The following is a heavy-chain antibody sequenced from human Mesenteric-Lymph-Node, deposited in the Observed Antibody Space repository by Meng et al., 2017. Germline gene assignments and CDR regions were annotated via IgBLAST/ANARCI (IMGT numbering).Heavy chain of an antibody. Sequence: GESLKISCAASGFAFSDYYMTWIRQPPGQGLEWIASISPTGGSLYYADSVKGRFSISRDNAKSSLSLQMNSLKTEDTAVYYCTRDRSAYYDYVWGSSGGYWGQGTLVTVSS. CDR3: TRDRSAYYDYVWGSSGGY. J-gene: IGHJ4*02. CDR2: ISPTGGSL. CDR1: GFAFSDYY. D-gene: IGHD3-16*01. V-gene: IGHV3-11*01.